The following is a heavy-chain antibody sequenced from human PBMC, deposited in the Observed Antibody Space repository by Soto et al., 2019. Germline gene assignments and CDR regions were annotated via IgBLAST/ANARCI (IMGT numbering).Heavy chain of an antibody. V-gene: IGHV3-48*01. CDR3: ARAGVYYYYYMDV. CDR1: GFTFSSYS. Sequence: VQLVESGGGLVQPGGSLRLSCAASGFTFSSYSMNWVRQAPGKGLEWVSYISSSSSTIYYADSVKGRFTISRDNAKNSLYLQMNSLRAEDTAVYYCARAGVYYYYYMDVWGKGTTVTVSS. J-gene: IGHJ6*03. CDR2: ISSSSSTI. D-gene: IGHD3-10*01.